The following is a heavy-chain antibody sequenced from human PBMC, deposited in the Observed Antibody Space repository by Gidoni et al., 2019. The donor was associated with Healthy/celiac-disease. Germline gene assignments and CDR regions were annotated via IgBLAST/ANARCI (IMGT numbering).Heavy chain of an antibody. Sequence: QLQLQESGSGLVKPSQTLSLTCAASGGSISSGGYSCSWIRTPPGKGLEWIGYIYHSGSTYYNPSLKSRVTISVDRSKNQFSLKLSSVTAADTAVYYCAGDITFRGVARWAFDIWGQGTMVTVSS. J-gene: IGHJ3*02. CDR3: AGDITFRGVARWAFDI. D-gene: IGHD3-16*01. CDR2: IYHSGST. CDR1: GGSISSGGYS. V-gene: IGHV4-30-2*01.